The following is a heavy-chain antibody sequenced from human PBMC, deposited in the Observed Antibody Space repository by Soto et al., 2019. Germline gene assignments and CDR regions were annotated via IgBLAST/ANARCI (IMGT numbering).Heavy chain of an antibody. CDR3: ARGRGLYNSGRSQLDY. Sequence: QVQLVQSGAEVKKPGCSVRVSCKASGDTFSRYTVNWVRQDPRQGLEWMGGIIPRFGTTNYAPTLQGRVTITADESTNTVYMELSSLRSEDTALYFCARGRGLYNSGRSQLDYWGQGTLLTVSS. CDR1: GDTFSRYT. J-gene: IGHJ4*02. D-gene: IGHD1-1*01. CDR2: IIPRFGTT. V-gene: IGHV1-69*01.